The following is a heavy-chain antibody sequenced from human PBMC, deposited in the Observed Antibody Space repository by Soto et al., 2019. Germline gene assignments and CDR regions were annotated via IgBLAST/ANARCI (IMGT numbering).Heavy chain of an antibody. CDR1: GFTFSSYG. V-gene: IGHV3-30*18. CDR2: ISYDGSNK. D-gene: IGHD1-26*01. J-gene: IGHJ6*02. CDR3: EKDVVVGATTRLGDYYYYYGLDV. Sequence: QVQLVESGGGVVQPGRSLRLSSAACGFTFSSYGMHWVREAPGKGLEWVAVISYDGSNKYYADSVKGRFTISRDNSKNTLYLQMNSLRAEETGVYYCEKDVVVGATTRLGDYYYYYGLDVWGQGTTVTVSS.